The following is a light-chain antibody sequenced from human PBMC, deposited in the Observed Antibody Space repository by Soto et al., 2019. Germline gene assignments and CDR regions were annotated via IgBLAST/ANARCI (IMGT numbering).Light chain of an antibody. CDR1: QSVGNN. CDR2: GAS. Sequence: EIVMTQSPATLSESPGERATLSCRASQSVGNNLAWYQQKPGQAPRLLIYGASTRATGIPARFSGSGSGTEFTLTISSLQSEDFAVYYCQQYNNWTFGQGTKVEIK. J-gene: IGKJ1*01. V-gene: IGKV3-15*01. CDR3: QQYNNWT.